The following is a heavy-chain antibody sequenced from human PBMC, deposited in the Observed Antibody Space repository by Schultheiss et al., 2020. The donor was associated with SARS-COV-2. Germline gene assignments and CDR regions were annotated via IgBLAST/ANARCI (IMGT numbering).Heavy chain of an antibody. Sequence: SVKVSCKASGFTFTSSAMQWVRQARGQRLEWIGWIVVGSGNTNYAQKFQERVTITRDMSTSTAYMELSSLRSEDTAVYYCARGSLALIYTFEYWGQGTLVTVSS. CDR1: GFTFTSSA. V-gene: IGHV1-58*02. CDR2: IVVGSGNT. D-gene: IGHD3-3*02. CDR3: ARGSLALIYTFEY. J-gene: IGHJ4*02.